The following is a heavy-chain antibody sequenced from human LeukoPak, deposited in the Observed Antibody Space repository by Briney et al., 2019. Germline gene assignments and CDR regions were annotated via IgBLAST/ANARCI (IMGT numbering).Heavy chain of an antibody. J-gene: IGHJ4*02. CDR1: GGSISSGTYY. Sequence: SETLSLTCTVSGGSISSGTYYWPWIRQHPGKGLEWIGDIYYSGSTYYNPSLKSRVTILVNTSKNQFSLKLSSVTAADTAVYYCARDRRDTGPSYFDYWGQGTLVTVSS. V-gene: IGHV4-31*03. CDR2: IYYSGST. D-gene: IGHD3-10*01. CDR3: ARDRRDTGPSYFDY.